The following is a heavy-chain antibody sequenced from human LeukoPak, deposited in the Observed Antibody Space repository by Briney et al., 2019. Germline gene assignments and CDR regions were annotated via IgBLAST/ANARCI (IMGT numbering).Heavy chain of an antibody. V-gene: IGHV3-20*01. Sequence: PGGSLRLSCAASGFTFDDYGMSWVRQAPGKGLEWVSGINWNGGSTGYADSVKGRFTISRDNAKNSLYLQMNSLRAEDTALYHCARALGWELLSTGAFDIWGQGTMVTVSS. CDR3: ARALGWELLSTGAFDI. D-gene: IGHD1-26*01. CDR1: GFTFDDYG. CDR2: INWNGGST. J-gene: IGHJ3*02.